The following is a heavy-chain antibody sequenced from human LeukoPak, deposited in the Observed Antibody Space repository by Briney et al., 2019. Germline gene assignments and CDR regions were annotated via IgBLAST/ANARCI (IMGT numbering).Heavy chain of an antibody. J-gene: IGHJ4*02. CDR3: AGHHPRNTVDF. D-gene: IGHD2/OR15-2a*01. V-gene: IGHV4-59*08. CDR1: GGSISSYY. CDR2: ISDIGSI. Sequence: SETLSLTCTVSGGSISSYYWSWVRQPPGKGLEWIAYISDIGSINYNPSLKSRVTISLDTSKNQSSLKLSSVTAADTAVYYCAGHHPRNTVDFWGQGTLVTVSS.